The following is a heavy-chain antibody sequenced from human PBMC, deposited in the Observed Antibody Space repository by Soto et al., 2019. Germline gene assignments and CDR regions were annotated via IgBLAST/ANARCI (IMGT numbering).Heavy chain of an antibody. CDR3: ARRGLDFGSEPDG. V-gene: IGHV3-49*03. CDR2: VRSNDDGAAI. J-gene: IGHJ4*02. CDR1: GFRFGAYA. Sequence: GGSLRLSCPASGFRFGAYAMCWLREAPGKGVGWVGFVRSNDDGAAIETAASLQGRFTIQRDDSKSVVYLQMDSLKNEDTAMYYCARRGLDFGSEPDGWGQGT. D-gene: IGHD2-21*01.